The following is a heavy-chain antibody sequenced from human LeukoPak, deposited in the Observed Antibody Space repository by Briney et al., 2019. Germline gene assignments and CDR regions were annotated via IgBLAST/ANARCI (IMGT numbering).Heavy chain of an antibody. Sequence: KPSETLSLTCTVSGGSVRSYYWSWIRQPPGEGLEWIAYIHNSGSTNYNPSLKSRLTISVDTSENQFSLKLRSVTAADTAVYYCVRDWEGFNFDIWGQGTTVTVSS. CDR2: IHNSGST. V-gene: IGHV4-59*02. CDR1: GGSVRSYY. CDR3: VRDWEGFNFDI. J-gene: IGHJ3*02. D-gene: IGHD1-26*01.